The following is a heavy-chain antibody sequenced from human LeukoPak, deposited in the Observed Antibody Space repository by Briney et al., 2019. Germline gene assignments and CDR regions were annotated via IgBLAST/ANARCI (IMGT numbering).Heavy chain of an antibody. V-gene: IGHV4-39*01. D-gene: IGHD1-26*01. Sequence: PSETLSLTCAVSGGSITTTDLAWAWIRQPPGQGFEWIATISSSGKAYYYPSLMSRVTIDTSKNQFSLDVTSVTAADTGLFYCARFKGGTGFDYWGRGILVIVS. CDR1: GGSITTTDLA. J-gene: IGHJ4*02. CDR3: ARFKGGTGFDY. CDR2: ISSSGKA.